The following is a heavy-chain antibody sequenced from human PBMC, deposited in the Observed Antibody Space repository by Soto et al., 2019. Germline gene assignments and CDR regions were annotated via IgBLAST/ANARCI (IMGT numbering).Heavy chain of an antibody. CDR2: ISGSGRNT. CDR3: AKDLNGSGSFTSYYNYVMDV. D-gene: IGHD3-10*01. J-gene: IGHJ6*02. Sequence: PGGSLRLSCAASGFTFSNYAMNWVRQAPGRGLEWVSSISGSGRNTYYADSVKGRLTISRDSSKNTLYLQMNSLRVEDTGVYYCAKDLNGSGSFTSYYNYVMDVWGQGTTVIVSS. V-gene: IGHV3-23*01. CDR1: GFTFSNYA.